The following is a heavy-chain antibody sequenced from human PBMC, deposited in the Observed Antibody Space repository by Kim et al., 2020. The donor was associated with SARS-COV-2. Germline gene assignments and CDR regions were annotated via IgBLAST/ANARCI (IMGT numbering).Heavy chain of an antibody. CDR3: AKDTYGSGTDYPYDY. J-gene: IGHJ4*02. Sequence: DSVKGRITISRDNAKNSLYLQMNSLRAEDTALYYCAKDTYGSGTDYPYDYWGQGTLVTVSS. D-gene: IGHD3-10*01. V-gene: IGHV3-9*01.